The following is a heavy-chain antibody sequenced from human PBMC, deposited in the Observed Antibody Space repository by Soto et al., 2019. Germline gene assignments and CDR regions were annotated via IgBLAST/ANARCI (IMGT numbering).Heavy chain of an antibody. J-gene: IGHJ4*02. CDR2: IDPSDSYT. V-gene: IGHV5-10-1*01. D-gene: IGHD6-6*01. CDR1: GYSFTSYW. Sequence: PGESLKISCKGSGYSFTSYWISWVRQMPGKGLEWMGRIDPSDSYTNYSPSFQGHVTISADKSISTAYLQWSSLKASDTAMYYCARHRRSSPRYFDYWGQGTLVTVSS. CDR3: ARHRRSSPRYFDY.